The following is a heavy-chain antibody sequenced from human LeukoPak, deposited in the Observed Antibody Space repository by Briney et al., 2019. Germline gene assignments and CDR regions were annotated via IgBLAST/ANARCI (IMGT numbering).Heavy chain of an antibody. V-gene: IGHV1-8*01. J-gene: IGHJ4*02. D-gene: IGHD3-10*01. CDR2: MNPNSGNT. CDR3: ARSEKEYYYGSGSYYNVRQRLYYFDY. Sequence: ASVKVSCKASGYTSTSYDINWVRQATGQGLEWMGWMNPNSGNTGYAQKFQGRVTMTRNTSISTAYMELSSLRSEDTAVYYCARSEKEYYYGSGSYYNVRQRLYYFDYWGQGTLVTVSS. CDR1: GYTSTSYD.